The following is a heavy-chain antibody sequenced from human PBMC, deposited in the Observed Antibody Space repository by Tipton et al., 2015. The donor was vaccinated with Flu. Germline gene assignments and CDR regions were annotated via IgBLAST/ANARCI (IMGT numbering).Heavy chain of an antibody. CDR1: GYSVSSGRYY. CDR2: IYYSGST. CDR3: ARVPFGDGYDYYFDF. Sequence: LRLSCTVSGYSVSSGRYYWSWLRQTPGKGLEWIGYIYYSGSTTYNPSLRTRVNISIDTSKKQFSLEVSSVIAADTAMYYCARVPFGDGYDYYFDFWGQGILVTVPS. D-gene: IGHD5-24*01. V-gene: IGHV4-61*01. J-gene: IGHJ4*02.